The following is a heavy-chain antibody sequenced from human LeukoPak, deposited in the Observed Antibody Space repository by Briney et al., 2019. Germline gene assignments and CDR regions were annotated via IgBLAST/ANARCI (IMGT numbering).Heavy chain of an antibody. Sequence: GGTLRLSCAASGFTFSTYGFSWVRQAPGKGLEWVSRISGSGDTTNYADSVKGRFTISRDKSRNTVYLQMDSLRADDTAVYYCARGRNFGSGSYVLDYWGQGTLVTVSS. V-gene: IGHV3-23*01. J-gene: IGHJ4*02. CDR1: GFTFSTYG. D-gene: IGHD3-10*01. CDR2: ISGSGDTT. CDR3: ARGRNFGSGSYVLDY.